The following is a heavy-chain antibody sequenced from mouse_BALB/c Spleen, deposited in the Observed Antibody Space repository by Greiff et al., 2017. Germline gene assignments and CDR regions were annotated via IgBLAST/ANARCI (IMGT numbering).Heavy chain of an antibody. J-gene: IGHJ2*01. V-gene: IGHV1-87*01. Sequence: VQLQESGAELARPGASVKLSCKASGYTFTSYWMQWVKQRPGQGLEWIGAIYPGDGDTRYTQKFKGKATLTADKSSSTAYMQLSSLASEDSAVYYCARGDYGSSLDYWGQGTTLTVSS. D-gene: IGHD1-1*01. CDR3: ARGDYGSSLDY. CDR1: GYTFTSYW. CDR2: IYPGDGDT.